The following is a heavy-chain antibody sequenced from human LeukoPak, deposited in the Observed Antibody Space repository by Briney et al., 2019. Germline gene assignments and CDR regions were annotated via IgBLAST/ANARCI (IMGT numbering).Heavy chain of an antibody. D-gene: IGHD5-24*01. CDR1: GGSISSYY. CDR3: ARHQEMATILSWFDP. J-gene: IGHJ5*02. V-gene: IGHV4-59*08. Sequence: SETLSLTCTVSGGSISSYYWSWMRQPPGEGLEWIGYISYSGSTKYNPSLKSRVTISVDTSKNHISLKVTSVTAADTAVYYCARHQEMATILSWFDPWGQETLVTVSS. CDR2: ISYSGST.